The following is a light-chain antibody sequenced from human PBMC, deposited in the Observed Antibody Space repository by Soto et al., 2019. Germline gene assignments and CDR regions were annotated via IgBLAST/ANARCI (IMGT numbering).Light chain of an antibody. CDR1: QSISSW. Sequence: DIQMTQSPSNLSASVGDRVTSTCRASQSISSWLAWYQQKPGKAPKLLIYKASSLESGVPSRFSGSGSGTEFTLTISSLQPDDFATYYCQQYNSSLWAFGQGTKVEIK. V-gene: IGKV1-5*03. J-gene: IGKJ1*01. CDR3: QQYNSSLWA. CDR2: KAS.